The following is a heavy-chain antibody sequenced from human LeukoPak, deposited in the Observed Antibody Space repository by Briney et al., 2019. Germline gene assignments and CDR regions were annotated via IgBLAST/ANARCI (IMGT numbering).Heavy chain of an antibody. CDR3: ARESGYHSSHFDY. D-gene: IGHD3-22*01. CDR2: IYTSGST. CDR1: GGSISSYY. V-gene: IGHV4-4*07. Sequence: SETLSLTCTVAGGSISSYYWSWIRQPAGKGLEWIGRIYTSGSTNYNPSLKRRVTLSVDTSKNQFSLRLRSVTAADTAVYYCARESGYHSSHFDYWGQGTLVPVSS. J-gene: IGHJ4*02.